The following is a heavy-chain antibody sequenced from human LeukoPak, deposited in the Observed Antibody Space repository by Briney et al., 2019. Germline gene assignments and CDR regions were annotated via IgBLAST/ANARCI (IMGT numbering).Heavy chain of an antibody. CDR2: INSGSSTR. CDR3: LRGDSRDY. V-gene: IGHV3-21*01. CDR1: GFTFSSYW. D-gene: IGHD3-22*01. J-gene: IGHJ4*02. Sequence: GGSLRLSCAASGFTFSSYWMSWVRQAPGKGLEWVSSINSGSSTRHYADSVKGRFTISRDNAQNSLYLQMNSLRADDAAVYYCLRGDSRDYWGQGTLVTVSS.